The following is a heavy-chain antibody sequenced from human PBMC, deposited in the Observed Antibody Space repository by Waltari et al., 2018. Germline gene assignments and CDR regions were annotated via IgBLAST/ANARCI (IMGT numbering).Heavy chain of an antibody. CDR1: GFTFSSYG. D-gene: IGHD6-6*01. Sequence: QVQLVESGGGVVQPGRSLRLSCAASGFTFSSYGMHGVRQAPGKGLEWVAVIWYDGSNKYYADSVKGRFTISRDNSKNTLYLQMNSLRAEDTAVYYCAKEIWGRSSSPPGYWGQGTLVTVSS. J-gene: IGHJ4*02. CDR3: AKEIWGRSSSPPGY. CDR2: IWYDGSNK. V-gene: IGHV3-33*06.